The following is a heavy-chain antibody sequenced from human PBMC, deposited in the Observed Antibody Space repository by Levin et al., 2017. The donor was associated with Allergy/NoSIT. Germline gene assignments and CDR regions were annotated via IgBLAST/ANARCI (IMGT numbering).Heavy chain of an antibody. D-gene: IGHD6-19*01. CDR2: IINSGVGT. J-gene: IGHJ4*02. CDR3: AKDAIRGSDQPYYFDY. CDR1: GCTFNNYA. V-gene: IGHV3-23*01. Sequence: AGGSLRLSCAASGCTFNNYAMSWVRQAPGKGLEWVSAIINSGVGTYYADPVKGRFTISRDNSKNTMYLHMNSLRAEDTAVYFCAKDAIRGSDQPYYFDYWGQGTLVTASS.